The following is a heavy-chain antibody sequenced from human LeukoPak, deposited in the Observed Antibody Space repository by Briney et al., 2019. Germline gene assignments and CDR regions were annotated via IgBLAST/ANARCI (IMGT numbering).Heavy chain of an antibody. D-gene: IGHD3-16*01. Sequence: GGSLRLSCAASGFTFSSYEMNWVRQAPGKGLEWVSKISGSGNSINYADSVKGRFTISRDNAKNSLYLQMNSLRAEDTAVYYCARTITWSLYYWGQGALVTVSS. J-gene: IGHJ4*02. V-gene: IGHV3-48*03. CDR2: ISGSGNSI. CDR1: GFTFSSYE. CDR3: ARTITWSLYY.